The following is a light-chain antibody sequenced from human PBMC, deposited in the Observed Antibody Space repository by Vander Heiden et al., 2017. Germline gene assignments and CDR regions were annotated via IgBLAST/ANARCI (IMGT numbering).Light chain of an antibody. CDR3: QQSYSSPMYT. Sequence: DIQMTQSPSSLSASVGDRVTITCRASQSISIYLNWYLQKPGKVPKLLIYAASTLQSGVPSRFTGSGSGTDFTLTVSSLQPEDFATYYCQQSYSSPMYTFGQGTKLEIK. J-gene: IGKJ2*01. CDR1: QSISIY. V-gene: IGKV1-39*01. CDR2: AAS.